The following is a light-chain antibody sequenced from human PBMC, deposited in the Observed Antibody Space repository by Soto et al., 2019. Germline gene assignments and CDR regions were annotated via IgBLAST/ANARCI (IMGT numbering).Light chain of an antibody. CDR2: SNN. V-gene: IGLV1-44*01. Sequence: QSVLTQPPSASGTPGQTVTISCSGSSSNIGINTVNWYQQLPGTAPKLLIHSNNQRPSGVPDRFSGSKSGTSASLAISGLQSEDEADYYCAAWDDTLNGPVFGTGTKLTVL. CDR3: AAWDDTLNGPV. J-gene: IGLJ1*01. CDR1: SSNIGINT.